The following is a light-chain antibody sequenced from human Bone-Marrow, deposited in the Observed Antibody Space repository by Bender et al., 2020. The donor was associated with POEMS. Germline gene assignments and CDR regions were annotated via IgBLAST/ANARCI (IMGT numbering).Light chain of an antibody. Sequence: QSALTQPASVSGSPGQSITISCTGASSDVGSYNLVSWYQQHPGKAPKLMIYEVSKRPSGFSNRFSGSKSGNTASLTISGLQAEDEADYYCCSFAIGRTYVFGGGTEVTVL. CDR3: CSFAIGRTYV. J-gene: IGLJ1*01. CDR1: SSDVGSYNL. V-gene: IGLV2-23*02. CDR2: EVS.